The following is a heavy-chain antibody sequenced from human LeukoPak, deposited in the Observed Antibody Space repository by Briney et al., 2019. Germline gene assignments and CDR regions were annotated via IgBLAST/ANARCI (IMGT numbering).Heavy chain of an antibody. D-gene: IGHD6-19*01. CDR2: IKQDGSEK. CDR1: GFTFSSYW. V-gene: IGHV3-7*01. Sequence: GGSLRLSCAASGFTFSSYWMSWVRQAPGKGLEWVANIKQDGSEKYYVDSVKGRFTISRDNAKNSLYLQMNSLRAEDTAVYYCALPFHGEWLFRKSFDYWGQGTLVTLSS. CDR3: ALPFHGEWLFRKSFDY. J-gene: IGHJ4*02.